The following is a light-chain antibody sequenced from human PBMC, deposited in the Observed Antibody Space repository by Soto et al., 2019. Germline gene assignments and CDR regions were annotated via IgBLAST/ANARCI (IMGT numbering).Light chain of an antibody. CDR1: SSDFESYNL. Sequence: QSVLTQPASVSGSPGQSITISCTGASSDFESYNLVSWYQQHPGKAPKLIIYEGNKRPSGVSNRFSASASGNTASLTISGLQAEDEADYSCCSYAGSSGRVVFGGGTKLTVL. J-gene: IGLJ2*01. CDR3: CSYAGSSGRVV. V-gene: IGLV2-23*01. CDR2: EGN.